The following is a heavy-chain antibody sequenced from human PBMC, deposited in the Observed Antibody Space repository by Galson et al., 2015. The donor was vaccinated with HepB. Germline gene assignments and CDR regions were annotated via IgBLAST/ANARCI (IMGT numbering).Heavy chain of an antibody. Sequence: SLRLSCAASGFTFSSYAMSWVRQAPGKGLEWVSAISGSGGSTYYADSVKGRFTISRDNSKNTLYLQMNSLRAEDTAMYYCARLGMGGSTYYYYMDVWGKGTTVTVSS. D-gene: IGHD5-12*01. V-gene: IGHV3-23*01. CDR3: ARLGMGGSTYYYYMDV. J-gene: IGHJ6*03. CDR2: ISGSGGST. CDR1: GFTFSSYA.